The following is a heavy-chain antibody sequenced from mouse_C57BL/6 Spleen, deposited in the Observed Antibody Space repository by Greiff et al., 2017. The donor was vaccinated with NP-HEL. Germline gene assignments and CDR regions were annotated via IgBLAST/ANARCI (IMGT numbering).Heavy chain of an antibody. CDR3: ARSRYSNYVYYAMDY. J-gene: IGHJ4*01. CDR2: IYPGDGDT. D-gene: IGHD2-5*01. CDR1: GYAFSSSW. V-gene: IGHV1-82*01. Sequence: VQLQQSGPELVKPGASVKISCKASGYAFSSSWMNWVKQRPGKGLEWIGRIYPGDGDTNYNGKFKGKATLTADKSSSTAYMQLSSLTSEDSAVYFCARSRYSNYVYYAMDYWGQGTSVTVSS.